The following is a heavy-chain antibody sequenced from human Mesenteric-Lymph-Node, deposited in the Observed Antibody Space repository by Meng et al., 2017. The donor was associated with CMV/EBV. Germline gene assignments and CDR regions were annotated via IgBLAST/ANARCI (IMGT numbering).Heavy chain of an antibody. CDR3: ARDAPVITPDHDAFDI. CDR1: GFTLGTYD. Sequence: GESLKISCAVSGFTLGTYDMHWVRQTTERGLEWVSAIGTGGDTYYADSVGGRFSISRENAKNTLYLQMNSLRAEDTAVYYCARDAPVITPDHDAFDIWGQGTMVTVSS. V-gene: IGHV3-13*01. J-gene: IGHJ3*02. D-gene: IGHD4-23*01. CDR2: IGTGGDT.